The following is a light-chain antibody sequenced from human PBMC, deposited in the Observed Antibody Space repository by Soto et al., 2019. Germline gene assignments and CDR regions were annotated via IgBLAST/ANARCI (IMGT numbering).Light chain of an antibody. CDR3: EQYGSSPYT. J-gene: IGKJ2*01. CDR1: QSVSSSH. V-gene: IGKV3-20*01. Sequence: EIVLTQSPGTVSLSPGERATLSCRASQSVSSSHLAWYQQKPGQAPRLLIYGASSRATGIPDRFSGSGSGTDFTLTIERLEPEDFAVYYCEQYGSSPYTFGQGTKLEIK. CDR2: GAS.